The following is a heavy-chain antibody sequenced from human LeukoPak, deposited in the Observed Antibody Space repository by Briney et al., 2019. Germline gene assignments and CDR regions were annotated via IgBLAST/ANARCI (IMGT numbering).Heavy chain of an antibody. Sequence: GGSLRLSCAASGFTFSSYAMSWVRQAPGKGLEWVSAISGSGGSTYYADSVKGRFTISRDNSKNTLYLQMNSLRAEDTAVYYCARGSYRPNYYSYYYYGMDVWGQGTTVTVSS. CDR3: ARGSYRPNYYSYYYYGMDV. D-gene: IGHD3-16*02. CDR2: ISGSGGST. CDR1: GFTFSSYA. V-gene: IGHV3-23*01. J-gene: IGHJ6*02.